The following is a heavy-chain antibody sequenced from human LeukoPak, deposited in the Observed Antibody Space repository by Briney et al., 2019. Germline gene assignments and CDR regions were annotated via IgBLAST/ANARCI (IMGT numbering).Heavy chain of an antibody. D-gene: IGHD6-13*01. V-gene: IGHV3-7*01. Sequence: GGSLRLSCAASGFTFSSYWMSWVRQAPGKGLEWVANIKQDGSEKYYVDSVKGRFTISRDNAKNSLYLQMNNPRAEDTAVYYCAKGKYSSSWTANYYYGMDVWGQGTTVTVSS. J-gene: IGHJ6*02. CDR1: GFTFSSYW. CDR3: AKGKYSSSWTANYYYGMDV. CDR2: IKQDGSEK.